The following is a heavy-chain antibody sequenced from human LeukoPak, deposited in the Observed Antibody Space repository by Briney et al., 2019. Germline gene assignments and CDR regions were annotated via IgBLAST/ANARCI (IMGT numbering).Heavy chain of an antibody. J-gene: IGHJ4*02. CDR1: GGSISSYY. D-gene: IGHD6-6*01. CDR3: ARGLSSSSGFGY. Sequence: SEALSLTCTVSGGSISSYYWSWIRQPPGKGLEWIGYIYYSGSTNYNPSLKSRVTISVDTSKNQFSLRLSSVTAADTAVYYCARGLSSSSGFGYWGQGTLVTVSS. CDR2: IYYSGST. V-gene: IGHV4-59*01.